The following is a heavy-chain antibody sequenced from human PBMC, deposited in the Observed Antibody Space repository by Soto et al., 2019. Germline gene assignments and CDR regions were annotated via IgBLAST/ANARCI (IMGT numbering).Heavy chain of an antibody. Sequence: QVQLVQSGAEVKKPGASVKVSCKASGYTFTHYYIHWVRQAPGQGLEWMGMINPSGGSTDYAQKFQGRVNTTTDTSTTTVYMELSSLRSDDTAVYYCARPPLPGCINGVCYPCDHWGQGTLVTVSS. J-gene: IGHJ4*02. V-gene: IGHV1-46*01. CDR1: GYTFTHYY. D-gene: IGHD2-8*01. CDR3: ARPPLPGCINGVCYPCDH. CDR2: INPSGGST.